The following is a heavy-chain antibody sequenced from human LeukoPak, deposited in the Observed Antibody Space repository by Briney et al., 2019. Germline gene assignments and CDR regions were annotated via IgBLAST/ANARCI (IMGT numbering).Heavy chain of an antibody. CDR1: GFPFNGHG. D-gene: IGHD3-10*01. J-gene: IGHJ5*02. V-gene: IGHV3-48*03. Sequence: GGSLRLSCSASGFPFNGHGMHWVRQAPGKGLEWVSYISSSANTIYYADSVKGRFTVSRDNAKNSLYLQMNSLRAEDTAVYYCAREGFTMVRGVKYNWFDPWGQGTLVTVSS. CDR3: AREGFTMVRGVKYNWFDP. CDR2: ISSSANTI.